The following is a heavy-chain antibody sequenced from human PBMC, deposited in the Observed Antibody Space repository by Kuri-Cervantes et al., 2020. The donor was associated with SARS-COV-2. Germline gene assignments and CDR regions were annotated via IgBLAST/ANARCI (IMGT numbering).Heavy chain of an antibody. CDR3: AKPLSGYYYYYYGMDV. J-gene: IGHJ6*02. D-gene: IGHD3-16*02. CDR1: GFTFSNAW. CDR2: IKSKTDGGTT. V-gene: IGHV3-15*07. Sequence: GESLKISCAASGFTFSNAWMNWVRQAPGKGLEWVGRIKSKTDGGTTDYAAPVKGRFTISRDDSKNTLYLQMNSLRAEDTAVYYCAKPLSGYYYYYYGMDVWGQGTTVTVSS.